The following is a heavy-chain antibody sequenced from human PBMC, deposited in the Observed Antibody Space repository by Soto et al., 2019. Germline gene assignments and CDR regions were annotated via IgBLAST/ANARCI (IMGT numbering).Heavy chain of an antibody. CDR3: ARDMAIVVVPAAIGYYYYGMDV. Sequence: GASVKVSCKASGYTFTSYGISWVRQAPGQGLEWMGWISAYNGNTNYAQKLQGRVTMTTDTSTNTAYMELRSLRSDDTAVYYCARDMAIVVVPAAIGYYYYGMDVWGQGTTVTVSS. J-gene: IGHJ6*02. V-gene: IGHV1-18*04. CDR1: GYTFTSYG. D-gene: IGHD2-2*03. CDR2: ISAYNGNT.